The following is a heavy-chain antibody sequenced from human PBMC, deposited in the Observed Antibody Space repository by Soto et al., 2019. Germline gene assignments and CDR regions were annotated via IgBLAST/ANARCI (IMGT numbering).Heavy chain of an antibody. D-gene: IGHD2-2*01. Sequence: SETLSLTCTVSGGSISSSSYYWGWIRQPPGKGLEWIGSIYYSGSTYYNPSLKSRVTISVDTSKNQFSLKLSSVTAADTAVYYCARHRKEYCSSTRCYYMDVWGKGTTVTVAS. J-gene: IGHJ6*03. CDR2: IYYSGST. CDR1: GGSISSSSYY. CDR3: ARHRKEYCSSTRCYYMDV. V-gene: IGHV4-39*01.